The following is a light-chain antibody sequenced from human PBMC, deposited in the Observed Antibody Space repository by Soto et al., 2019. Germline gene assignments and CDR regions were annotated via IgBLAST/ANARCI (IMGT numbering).Light chain of an antibody. V-gene: IGKV3-11*01. Sequence: EIVLTQSPATLSLSPGERATLSCRASQSVSSYLAWYQQKPGQAPRLLIYDASNRATGIPARFSGSGSGTDFTLTISSLEPEGFAVYYCQQRRNWPVTFGGGTRGEIK. CDR1: QSVSSY. J-gene: IGKJ4*01. CDR3: QQRRNWPVT. CDR2: DAS.